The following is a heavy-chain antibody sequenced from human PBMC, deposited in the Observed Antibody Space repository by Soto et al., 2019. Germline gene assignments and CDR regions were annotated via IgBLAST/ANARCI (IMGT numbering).Heavy chain of an antibody. CDR2: IRYDVSNI. V-gene: IGHV3-30*02. CDR1: GIIFNGFG. Sequence: GGSLRLSCAASGIIFNGFGMHWVRQAPGKGQKWVAVIRYDVSNIYYADSVKGRFTISRDNSKNTLYLQMNSLRAEDMAVYYCAKDPLSGYCSSTSCYSLGYFDYWGQGTLVTVSS. J-gene: IGHJ4*02. D-gene: IGHD2-2*01. CDR3: AKDPLSGYCSSTSCYSLGYFDY.